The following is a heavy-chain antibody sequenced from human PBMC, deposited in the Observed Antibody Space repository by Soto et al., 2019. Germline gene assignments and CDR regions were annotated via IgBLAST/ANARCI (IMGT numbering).Heavy chain of an antibody. CDR3: ARDHPNRNYGTCFDY. J-gene: IGHJ4*02. D-gene: IGHD1-7*01. CDR1: GFMFSIYE. Sequence: PGGSLRLSCAASGFMFSIYEMNWVRQAPGKGLEWVSYISSGGINIHYADSVKGRFTISRDNAKNSLYLQMDNLRAEDTAVYYCARDHPNRNYGTCFDYWGQGTLVTVSS. CDR2: ISSGGINI. V-gene: IGHV3-48*03.